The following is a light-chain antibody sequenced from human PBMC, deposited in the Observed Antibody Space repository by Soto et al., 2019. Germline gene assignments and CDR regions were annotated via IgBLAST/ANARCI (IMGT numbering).Light chain of an antibody. CDR1: SSDVGSYNL. CDR3: CSYAGSRTDVV. J-gene: IGLJ2*01. CDR2: EGS. Sequence: QSALSQPASVSGSPGQSITISCTGTSSDVGSYNLVSWYQQHPGKAPKLMIYEGSKRPSGVSNRFSGSKSGNTASLTISGIQAEDEADYYCCSYAGSRTDVVFGGGTKLTVL. V-gene: IGLV2-23*01.